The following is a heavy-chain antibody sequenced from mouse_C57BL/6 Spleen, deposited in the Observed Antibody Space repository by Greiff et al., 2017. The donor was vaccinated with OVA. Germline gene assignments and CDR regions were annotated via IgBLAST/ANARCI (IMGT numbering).Heavy chain of an antibody. CDR2: IWGDGST. CDR3: AKGGRLLRYFDV. J-gene: IGHJ1*03. Sequence: VQLQQSGPGLVAPSQSLSITCTVSGFSLTSYGVSWVRQPPGKGLEWLGVIWGDGSTNYHSALISRLSISKDNSKSQVFLKLNSMQTDDAATDYCAKGGRLLRYFDVWGTGTTVTVSS. CDR1: GFSLTSYG. V-gene: IGHV2-3*01. D-gene: IGHD2-3*01.